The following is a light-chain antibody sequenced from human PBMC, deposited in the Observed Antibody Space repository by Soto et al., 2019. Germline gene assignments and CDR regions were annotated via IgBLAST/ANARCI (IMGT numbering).Light chain of an antibody. CDR2: GAS. CDR3: QQYSSSFRT. V-gene: IGKV3-20*01. J-gene: IGKJ1*01. CDR1: QSIGSGF. Sequence: ESVLTQSPGTLSLSPWERASLSCRASQSIGSGFLAWYQQKPGQAPRLLIYGASNRATGIPDRFSGSGSGTDFTLTINRLEPEDFAVYYCQQYSSSFRTFGQGTKVDIK.